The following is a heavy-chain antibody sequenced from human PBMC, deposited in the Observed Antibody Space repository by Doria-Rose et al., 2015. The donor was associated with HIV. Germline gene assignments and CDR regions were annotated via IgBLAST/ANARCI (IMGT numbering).Heavy chain of an antibody. CDR2: TFSDDER. CDR3: ARIKSSRWYHKYYFDF. D-gene: IGHD6-13*01. Sequence: QVTLKESGPVLVKPTETLTLTCTVSGVSLSSPGMGVSWIRQPPGKALAWLCHTFSDDERSYKTSLKSRLTISRGTSKSQVVLTMTDMDPVDTATYYCARIKSSRWYHKYYFDFWGQGTLVIVSA. CDR1: GVSLSSPGMG. J-gene: IGHJ4*02. V-gene: IGHV2-26*01.